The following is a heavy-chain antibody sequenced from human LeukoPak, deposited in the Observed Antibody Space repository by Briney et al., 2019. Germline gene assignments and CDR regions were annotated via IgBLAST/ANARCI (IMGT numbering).Heavy chain of an antibody. Sequence: PGGSLRLSCAASGFTFSSYAMHWVRQAPGKGLEWVAVISYDGSNKYYADSVKGRFTISRDNSKNTLYLQMSSLRAEDTAVYYCAREDGDYDVYAFDYWGQGTLVTVSS. CDR3: AREDGDYDVYAFDY. D-gene: IGHD4-17*01. J-gene: IGHJ4*02. V-gene: IGHV3-30-3*01. CDR1: GFTFSSYA. CDR2: ISYDGSNK.